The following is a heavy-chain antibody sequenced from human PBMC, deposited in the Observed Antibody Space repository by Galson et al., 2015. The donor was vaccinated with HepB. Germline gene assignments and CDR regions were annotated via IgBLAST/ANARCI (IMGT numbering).Heavy chain of an antibody. D-gene: IGHD4-17*01. J-gene: IGHJ4*02. CDR2: IYYSGST. CDR1: GGSISSGDYY. CDR3: ARDLDGVDY. Sequence: TLSLTCSVSGGSISSGDYYWSWIRQPPGKGLEWIGYIYYSGSTYYNPSLKSRVTISVDTSKNQFSLKMSSVTATDTAVYHCARDLDGVDYWGQGTLVTVSS. V-gene: IGHV4-30-4*01.